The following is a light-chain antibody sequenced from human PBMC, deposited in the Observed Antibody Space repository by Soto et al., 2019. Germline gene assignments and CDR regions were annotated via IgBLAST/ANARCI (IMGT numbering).Light chain of an antibody. CDR3: QHYGSSRWT. CDR2: GAS. Sequence: EIVLMQSPGTLSLSPGERATLSCRASQSVSSTYLAWYQQKPGQAPRLLIYGASSRATGIPDRFSGSGSGTDFTLTISRLEPEDFAVYYCQHYGSSRWTFGQGTKVDI. CDR1: QSVSSTY. V-gene: IGKV3-20*01. J-gene: IGKJ1*01.